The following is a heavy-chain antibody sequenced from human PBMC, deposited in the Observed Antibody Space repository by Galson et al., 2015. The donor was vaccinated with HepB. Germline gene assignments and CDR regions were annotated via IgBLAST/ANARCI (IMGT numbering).Heavy chain of an antibody. CDR1: GFTFSSYG. Sequence: SLRLSCAASGFTFSSYGMSWVRQAPGKGLEWVSYISTGSSTKYYADSVKGRLTISRDNAKNSLYLQLNSLRDEDTAVYYCARSLGRRGVDPQPYYFDYWGQGTLVIVSS. D-gene: IGHD3-10*01. J-gene: IGHJ4*02. V-gene: IGHV3-48*02. CDR3: ARSLGRRGVDPQPYYFDY. CDR2: ISTGSSTK.